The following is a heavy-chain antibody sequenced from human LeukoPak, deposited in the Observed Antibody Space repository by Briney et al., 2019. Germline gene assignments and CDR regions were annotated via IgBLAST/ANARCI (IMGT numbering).Heavy chain of an antibody. Sequence: SETLSLTCTVSGGSISSYYWSWIRQPPGKGLEWIGYIYYSGSTNYNPSLKSRVTVSVDTSKNQFSLKLSSVTAADTAVYYCARDAHFYFDYWGQGTLVTVSS. CDR1: GGSISSYY. CDR3: ARDAHFYFDY. J-gene: IGHJ4*02. V-gene: IGHV4-59*01. CDR2: IYYSGST.